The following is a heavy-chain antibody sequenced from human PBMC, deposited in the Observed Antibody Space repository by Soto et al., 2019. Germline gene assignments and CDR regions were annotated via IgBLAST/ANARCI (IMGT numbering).Heavy chain of an antibody. D-gene: IGHD2-15*01. V-gene: IGHV3-30*18. J-gene: IGHJ5*02. CDR2: ISYDGSNK. CDR1: GFTFNSSG. CDR3: AKDLQNIVVVVAATPLPWFDP. Sequence: PGWSMRIACAASGFTFNSSGMHWARQDPGKGLEWVAVISYDGSNKYYADSVKGRFTISRDNSKNTLYLQMNSLRAEDTAVYYCAKDLQNIVVVVAATPLPWFDPWGQGTLVTVSS.